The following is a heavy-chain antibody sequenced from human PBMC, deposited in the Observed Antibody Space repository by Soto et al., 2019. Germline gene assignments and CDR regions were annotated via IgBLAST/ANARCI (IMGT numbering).Heavy chain of an antibody. D-gene: IGHD2-15*01. Sequence: SETLSRTCTVSCDSIRDFYWNCIRQPSWKGLEFIVRLYSSGSTDYNPSLKSRVTMSVDRSNNQFSLKLTSVTAADTDVYYCVRDCSGGGCYSDYGMEVWGTGTMVTASS. CDR1: CDSIRDFY. CDR2: LYSSGST. CDR3: VRDCSGGGCYSDYGMEV. J-gene: IGHJ6*04. V-gene: IGHV4-4*07.